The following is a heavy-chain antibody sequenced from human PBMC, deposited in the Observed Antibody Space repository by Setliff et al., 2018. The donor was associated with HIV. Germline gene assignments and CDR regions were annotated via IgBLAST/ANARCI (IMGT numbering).Heavy chain of an antibody. CDR2: ISGSGDTT. CDR1: TFSNYA. CDR3: AKDYSSGWFDY. J-gene: IGHJ4*02. V-gene: IGHV3-23*01. D-gene: IGHD6-19*01. Sequence: TFSNYAMTWVRQAPGKGLEWVSGISGSGDTTNYADSVKGRFTISRDNSKNTLYLQMNSLRAEDTAVYYCAKDYSSGWFDYWGQGTLVTVSS.